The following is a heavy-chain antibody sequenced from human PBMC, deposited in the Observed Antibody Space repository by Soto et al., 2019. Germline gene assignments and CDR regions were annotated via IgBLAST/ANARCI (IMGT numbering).Heavy chain of an antibody. CDR2: INHSRST. D-gene: IGHD5-12*01. Sequence: QVQLQQWGAGLLKPSETLSLTCAVYGGSFSGYYWNWIRQPPGTGLEWIGEINHSRSTNFNPSLKSRVTISVDTSKNQFALKLNSVTAADTAVYYCARGLYSGYDSPRDFDLCGRGTLVTVSS. CDR3: ARGLYSGYDSPRDFDL. CDR1: GGSFSGYY. V-gene: IGHV4-34*01. J-gene: IGHJ2*01.